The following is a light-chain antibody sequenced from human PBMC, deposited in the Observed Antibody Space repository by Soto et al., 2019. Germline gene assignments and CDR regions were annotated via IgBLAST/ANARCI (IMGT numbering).Light chain of an antibody. CDR2: GAS. V-gene: IGKV3-20*01. Sequence: EILLTQSPGTLSLSPGESATLSCEASQSVSGSYLAWYQQKPGQAPRLLIYGASSRATGIPDRFSGSGSGTDFTLNISRLEPEDFAVYYCQQYGSSPLTFGRGTKVHIK. CDR3: QQYGSSPLT. CDR1: QSVSGSY. J-gene: IGKJ4*01.